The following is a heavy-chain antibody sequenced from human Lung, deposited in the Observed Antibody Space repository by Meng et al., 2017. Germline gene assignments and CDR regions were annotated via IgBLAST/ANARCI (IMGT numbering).Heavy chain of an antibody. V-gene: IGHV4-34*01. CDR1: GGSFSDYY. D-gene: IGHD4-11*01. J-gene: IGHJ4*02. CDR3: ARGPTTMAHDFDY. CDR2: INHSGST. Sequence: QVQLQQLGAGLVKPSETLSLTCVVSGGSFSDYYWSWIRQPPGKGLEWIGEINHSGSTNYNPSLESRATISVDTSQNNLSLKLSSVTAADSAVYYCARGPTTMAHDFDYWGQGTLVTVSS.